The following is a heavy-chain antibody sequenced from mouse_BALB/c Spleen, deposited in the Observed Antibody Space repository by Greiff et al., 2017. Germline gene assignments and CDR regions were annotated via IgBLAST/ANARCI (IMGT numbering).Heavy chain of an antibody. CDR3: ALYYGSSSFAY. Sequence: EVQLQQSGAELVKPGASVKLSCTASGFNIKDTYMHWVKQRPEQGLEWIGRIDPANGNTKYDPKFQGKATITADTSSNTAYLQLSSLTSEDTAVYYCALYYGSSSFAYWGQGTLVTVSA. V-gene: IGHV14-3*02. CDR2: IDPANGNT. D-gene: IGHD1-1*01. J-gene: IGHJ3*01. CDR1: GFNIKDTY.